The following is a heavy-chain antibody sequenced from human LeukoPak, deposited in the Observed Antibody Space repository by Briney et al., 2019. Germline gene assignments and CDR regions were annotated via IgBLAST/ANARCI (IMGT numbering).Heavy chain of an antibody. V-gene: IGHV1-2*02. Sequence: GASVKVSCKASGYTFTGYYMHWVRQAPGQGLEWMGWINSNSGGTKFAQKFQGRVTMTRDTSISTAYMELSRLRSDDTAVYYCARGYDILTGYFDYWGQGTLVTVSS. D-gene: IGHD3-9*01. CDR1: GYTFTGYY. CDR3: ARGYDILTGYFDY. J-gene: IGHJ4*02. CDR2: INSNSGGT.